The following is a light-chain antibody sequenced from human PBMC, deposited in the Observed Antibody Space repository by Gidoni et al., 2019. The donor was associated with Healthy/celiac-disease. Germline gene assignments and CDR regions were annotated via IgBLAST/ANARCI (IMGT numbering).Light chain of an antibody. CDR1: QSISSY. Sequence: DIQMTQSPSSLSASVGDRVTITCRASQSISSYLNWYQQKPGKAPKLLIYAASSLQSGVPSRFSGSGSGTDFTLTISSLQPEDFATYYCQQSYSTPGRFXQXTKVXIK. J-gene: IGKJ1*01. CDR3: QQSYSTPGR. CDR2: AAS. V-gene: IGKV1-39*01.